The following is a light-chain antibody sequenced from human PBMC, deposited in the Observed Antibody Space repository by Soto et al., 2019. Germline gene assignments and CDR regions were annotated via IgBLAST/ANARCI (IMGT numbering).Light chain of an antibody. Sequence: ALTQPASGSGSPGQSITISCTGTSSDVGGYNYVSWYQQHPGKAPKLMIYDVSNRPSGVSNRFSGSKSGNTASLTISGLQVEDEADYYFSSYTSRSTRAFGPGTKVPVL. J-gene: IGLJ1*01. CDR2: DVS. V-gene: IGLV2-14*01. CDR1: SSDVGGYNY. CDR3: SSYTSRSTRA.